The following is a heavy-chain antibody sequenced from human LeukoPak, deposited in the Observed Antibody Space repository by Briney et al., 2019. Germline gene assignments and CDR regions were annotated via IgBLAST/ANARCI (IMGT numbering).Heavy chain of an antibody. CDR3: AKETAGRSWYNWIDP. V-gene: IGHV3-23*01. J-gene: IGHJ5*02. D-gene: IGHD6-13*01. Sequence: GGSLRLSCAASGFTFSSYGMSWVRQAPGKGLEWVASISASGGSTYYADSVKGRFTISRDNSKNTLYLQMNSLRAEDTAVYYCAKETAGRSWYNWIDPWGQGTLVTVSS. CDR1: GFTFSSYG. CDR2: ISASGGST.